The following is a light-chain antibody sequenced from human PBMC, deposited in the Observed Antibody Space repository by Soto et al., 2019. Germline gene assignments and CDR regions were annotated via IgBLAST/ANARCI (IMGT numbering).Light chain of an antibody. J-gene: IGKJ4*01. Sequence: IQFTPSPSSLSSSVGDRVTISCRASQDIAIYLAWYQQKPGEAPKLLIYAASTLYGGVPSRFSGSGSGTDFALTITSLQAEDFATYYCQQLRMYPSTFGGGTTGDIK. CDR3: QQLRMYPST. CDR1: QDIAIY. V-gene: IGKV1-9*01. CDR2: AAS.